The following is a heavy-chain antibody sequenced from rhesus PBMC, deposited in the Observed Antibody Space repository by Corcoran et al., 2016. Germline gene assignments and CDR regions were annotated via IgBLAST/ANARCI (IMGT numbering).Heavy chain of an antibody. J-gene: IGHJ4*01. CDR2: IYGTAST. CDR3: AKSYWGDYYRFDY. D-gene: IGHD3-34*01. V-gene: IGHV4-122*02. Sequence: QPPGKGLEWIGSIYGTASTSYNPSLKSRVTISSDTSKNQFSLKLSSVTAADTAVYYCAKSYWGDYYRFDYWGQGVLVTVSS.